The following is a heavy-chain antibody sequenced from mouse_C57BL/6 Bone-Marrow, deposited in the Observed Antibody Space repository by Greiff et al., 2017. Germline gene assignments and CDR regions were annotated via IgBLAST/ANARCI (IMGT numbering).Heavy chain of an antibody. CDR2: IDPENGDT. V-gene: IGHV14-4*01. Sequence: VQLQQSGAELVRPGASVKLSCTASGFNIKDDYMHWVKQRPEQGLEWIGWIDPENGDTEYASKFQGKATITADTSSNTAYLQLSSLTSEDTAVYYCTTLDGYYFYWYFDVCGTGTTVTVSS. CDR1: GFNIKDDY. CDR3: TTLDGYYFYWYFDV. D-gene: IGHD2-3*01. J-gene: IGHJ1*03.